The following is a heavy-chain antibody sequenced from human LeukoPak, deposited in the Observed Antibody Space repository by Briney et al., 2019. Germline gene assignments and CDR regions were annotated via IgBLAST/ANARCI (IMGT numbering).Heavy chain of an antibody. Sequence: PSETLSLTCAVCGGSFSGYYWSWIRQPPGKGLEWIGEINHSGSTNYNPSLKSRVTISVDTSKNQFSLKLSSVTAADTAVYYCARVSGWRVFDYWGQGTLVTVSS. V-gene: IGHV4-34*01. CDR1: GGSFSGYY. CDR2: INHSGST. D-gene: IGHD6-19*01. CDR3: ARVSGWRVFDY. J-gene: IGHJ4*02.